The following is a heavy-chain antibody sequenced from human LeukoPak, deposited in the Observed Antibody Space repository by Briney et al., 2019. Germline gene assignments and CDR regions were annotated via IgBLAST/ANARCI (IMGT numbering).Heavy chain of an antibody. V-gene: IGHV4-34*01. D-gene: IGHD3-9*01. Sequence: SETLSLTSAVYGGSFSGYYWSWIRQPPGKGLEWIGEINHSGSTNYNPSLKSRVTISVDTSKNQFSLKLSSVTAADTAVYYCARGASTLRYFDWLLYDYWGQGTLVTVSS. CDR2: INHSGST. CDR1: GGSFSGYY. CDR3: ARGASTLRYFDWLLYDY. J-gene: IGHJ4*02.